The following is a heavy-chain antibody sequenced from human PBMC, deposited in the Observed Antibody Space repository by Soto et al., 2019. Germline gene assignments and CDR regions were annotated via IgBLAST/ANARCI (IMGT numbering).Heavy chain of an antibody. V-gene: IGHV1-8*01. J-gene: IGHJ6*02. CDR3: ATRGVHSGSYYYGMDV. CDR1: GYTFTSYD. Sequence: GASVKVSCKASGYTFTSYDINWVRQATGQGLEWLGWMNPNSGNTAYAQKFQGRVTMTRNTSISTAYMELGSLRSEDTAVYYCATRGVHSGSYYYGMDVWGQGTTVTVSS. D-gene: IGHD1-26*01. CDR2: MNPNSGNT.